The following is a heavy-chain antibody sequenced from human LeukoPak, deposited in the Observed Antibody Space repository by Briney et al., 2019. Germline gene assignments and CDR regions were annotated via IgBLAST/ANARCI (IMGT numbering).Heavy chain of an antibody. V-gene: IGHV4-39*01. Sequence: SETLSLTCSVSGGSTSSTDYYWGWIRQPPGKGLEWIGTIYYSGSAYYNPPLKSRVTISVDTSKNQFSLKLGSVTAADTAVYYCARVRTGGYVDYWGQGTLVTVSS. CDR2: IYYSGSA. CDR1: GGSTSSTDYY. D-gene: IGHD2-8*02. J-gene: IGHJ4*02. CDR3: ARVRTGGYVDY.